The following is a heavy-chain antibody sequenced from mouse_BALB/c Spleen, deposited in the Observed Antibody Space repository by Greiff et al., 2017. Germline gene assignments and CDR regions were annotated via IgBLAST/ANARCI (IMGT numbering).Heavy chain of an antibody. CDR3: ARENYYGSRGFAY. CDR1: GYSITSDYA. CDR2: ISYSGST. V-gene: IGHV3-2*02. Sequence: VQLQQSGPGLVKPSQSLSLTCTVTGYSITSDYAWNWIRQFPGNKLEWMGYISYSGSTSYNPSLKSRISITRDTSKNQFFLQLNSVTTEDTATYYCARENYYGSRGFAYWGQGTLVTVSA. J-gene: IGHJ3*01. D-gene: IGHD1-1*01.